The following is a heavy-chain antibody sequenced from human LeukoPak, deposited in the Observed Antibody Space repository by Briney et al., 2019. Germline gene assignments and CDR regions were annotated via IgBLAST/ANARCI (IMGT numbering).Heavy chain of an antibody. CDR1: GYTFTGYD. J-gene: IGHJ4*02. V-gene: IGHV1-2*02. CDR2: INPNSGGT. CDR3: ARDFILGYCNGGSCYSDY. Sequence: ASVKVSCKASGYTFTGYDMHWVRQAPGQGLEGMGWINPNSGGTNYAQKFQGRVTMTRDTSISTAYMELSRLRSDDTAVYYCARDFILGYCNGGSCYSDYWGQGTLVTVSS. D-gene: IGHD2-15*01.